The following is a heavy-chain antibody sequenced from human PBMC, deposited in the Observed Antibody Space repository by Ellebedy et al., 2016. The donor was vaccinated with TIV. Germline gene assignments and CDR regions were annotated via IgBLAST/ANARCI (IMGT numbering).Heavy chain of an antibody. CDR1: DYSISSGYY. J-gene: IGHJ6*02. CDR2: MYHSGST. CDR3: ARTDLRYGMDV. Sequence: SETLSLXXTVSDYSISSGYYWGWIRQPPGKGLEWIGSMYHSGSTYYNPSLKSRVTISVDTSKNQFSLKLSSVTAAETAVYYCARTDLRYGMDVWGQGTTVTVSS. D-gene: IGHD3/OR15-3a*01. V-gene: IGHV4-38-2*02.